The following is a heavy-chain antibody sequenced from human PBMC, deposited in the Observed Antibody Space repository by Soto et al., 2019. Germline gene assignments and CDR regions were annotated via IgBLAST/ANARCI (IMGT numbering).Heavy chain of an antibody. J-gene: IGHJ6*04. CDR3: ARVMQLVPSGSFYGMDV. CDR2: INAGNGNT. V-gene: IGHV1-3*01. D-gene: IGHD6-13*01. Sequence: ASVKVSCKASGYTFTSYAMHWVRQAPGQRLEWMGWINAGNGNTKYSQKFQGRVTITRDTSASTTYMEMSSLRSEDTAVYYCARVMQLVPSGSFYGMDVWGEGTTVTVSS. CDR1: GYTFTSYA.